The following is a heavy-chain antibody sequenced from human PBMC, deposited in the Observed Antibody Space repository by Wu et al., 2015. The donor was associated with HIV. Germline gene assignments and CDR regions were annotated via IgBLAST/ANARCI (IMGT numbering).Heavy chain of an antibody. V-gene: IGHV1-18*01. Sequence: QVHLVQSGAEVRKPGASVRVSCKTSGYPFTSHAINWVRQAPGQRFDWLGWISTYNGNTNYAQKLQGRVTMTTDTSTSTAYMELRSLRSDDTAVYYCARADEEMATNYWGQGTLVTVSS. CDR2: ISTYNGNT. CDR3: ARADEEMATNY. J-gene: IGHJ4*02. CDR1: GYPFTSHA. D-gene: IGHD5-24*01.